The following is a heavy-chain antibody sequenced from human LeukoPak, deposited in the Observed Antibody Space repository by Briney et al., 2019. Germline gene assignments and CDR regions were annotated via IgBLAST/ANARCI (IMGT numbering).Heavy chain of an antibody. CDR1: GGSISSYY. CDR2: IYYSGRT. Sequence: SETLSLTCSVSGGSISSYYWSWIRQPPGRGLEWIGYIYYSGRTSYNPSLKSRVTISVDTSKNQFSLRLSSVTAADTAVYYCARLRITMIVVVPKDAFDIWGQGTMVTVSS. V-gene: IGHV4-59*01. D-gene: IGHD3-22*01. J-gene: IGHJ3*02. CDR3: ARLRITMIVVVPKDAFDI.